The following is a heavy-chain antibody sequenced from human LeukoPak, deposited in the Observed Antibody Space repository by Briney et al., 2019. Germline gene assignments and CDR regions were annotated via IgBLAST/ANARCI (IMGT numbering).Heavy chain of an antibody. CDR2: INPNSGGT. D-gene: IGHD3-16*01. CDR3: ARLLRPGGEVGY. V-gene: IGHV1-2*02. CDR1: GYTFTGYY. J-gene: IGHJ4*02. Sequence: ASVKVSCKASGYTFTGYYVHWVRQAPGQGLEWMGWINPNSGGTNYAQKFQGRVTMTRDTSISTAYMELSRLRSDDTAVYYCARLLRPGGEVGYWGQGTLVTVSS.